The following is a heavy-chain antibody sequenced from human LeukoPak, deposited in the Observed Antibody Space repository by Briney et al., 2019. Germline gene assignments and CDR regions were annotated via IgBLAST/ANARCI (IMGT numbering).Heavy chain of an antibody. J-gene: IGHJ5*02. D-gene: IGHD2-8*01. CDR3: ARAGIPGYCTNVTCSNWLDP. CDR2: IIPMFGTP. Sequence: SVKVSCKTSGDTVTTYAIIWVRQAPGQGLEWMGGIIPMFGTPNYAQRLQGRVTITADKSTKTAYMELSSLRSEDTAVYYCARAGIPGYCTNVTCSNWLDPWGQGTLVTVSS. CDR1: GDTVTTYA. V-gene: IGHV1-69*06.